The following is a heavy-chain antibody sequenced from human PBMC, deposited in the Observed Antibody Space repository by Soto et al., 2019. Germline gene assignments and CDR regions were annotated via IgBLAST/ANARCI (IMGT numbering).Heavy chain of an antibody. CDR3: ARVSVSYYYYYMDV. Sequence: GGSLRLSCAASGFTFDDYGMSWVRQAPGKGLEWVSGINWNGGSTGYADSVKGRFTISRDNAKNSLCLQMNSLRAEDTALYHCARVSVSYYYYYMDVWGKGTTVTVSS. J-gene: IGHJ6*03. CDR2: INWNGGST. D-gene: IGHD1-26*01. CDR1: GFTFDDYG. V-gene: IGHV3-20*01.